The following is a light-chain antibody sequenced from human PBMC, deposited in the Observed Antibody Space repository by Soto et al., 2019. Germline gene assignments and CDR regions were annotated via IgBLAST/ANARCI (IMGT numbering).Light chain of an antibody. CDR1: QSVTTQ. V-gene: IGKV3-20*01. J-gene: IGKJ1*01. CDR2: GAY. Sequence: IVLTQSPGTLSLSPGERATLSCRASQSVTTQLAWYQQKPGQAHRLIIHGAYSRATGVQDRITGSGSGTDFTLSIRRLEPEDFAVYYCKQYGGSTRTFGQGTKVDIK. CDR3: KQYGGSTRT.